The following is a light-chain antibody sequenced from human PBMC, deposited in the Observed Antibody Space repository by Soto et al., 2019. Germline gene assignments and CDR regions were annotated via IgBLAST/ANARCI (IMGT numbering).Light chain of an antibody. J-gene: IGKJ2*01. CDR2: GAS. V-gene: IGKV3-15*01. Sequence: EIVMTQSPATLSVSPGERATLSFRASQSVSSNLAWYQQKPGQAPRLLIYGASTRATGIPDRFSGSGSGTEFTLTISSLQSEDCAGYYCQQYNNWPYTFGQGTKLEIK. CDR3: QQYNNWPYT. CDR1: QSVSSN.